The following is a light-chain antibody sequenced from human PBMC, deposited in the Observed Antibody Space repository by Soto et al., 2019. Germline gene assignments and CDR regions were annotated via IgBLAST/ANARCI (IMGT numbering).Light chain of an antibody. CDR1: QSVSSN. CDR3: QQYNNWLT. CDR2: GAS. J-gene: IGKJ1*01. V-gene: IGKV3-15*01. Sequence: VSPGERATLSCRASQSVSSNLAWYQQKPGQAPRLLIYGASTRATGIPARFSGSGSGTEFTLTISSLQSEDFAVYYCQQYNNWLTFGQGTKWIS.